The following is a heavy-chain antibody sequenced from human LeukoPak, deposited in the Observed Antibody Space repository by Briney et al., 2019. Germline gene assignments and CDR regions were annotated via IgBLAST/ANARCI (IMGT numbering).Heavy chain of an antibody. CDR1: GFTFSSYA. J-gene: IGHJ3*02. D-gene: IGHD2-2*02. V-gene: IGHV3-30*04. CDR3: ARDPLGYCSSTSCYNSAFDI. Sequence: PGRSLRLSYAASGFTFSSYAMHWVRQAPGKGLEWVAVISYDGSNKYYADSVKGRFTISRDNSKNTLYLQMNSLRAEDTAVYYCARDPLGYCSSTSCYNSAFDIWGQGTMVTVSS. CDR2: ISYDGSNK.